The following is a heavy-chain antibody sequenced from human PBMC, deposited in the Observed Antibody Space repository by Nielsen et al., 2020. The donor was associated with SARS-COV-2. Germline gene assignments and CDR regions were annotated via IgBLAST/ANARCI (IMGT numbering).Heavy chain of an antibody. V-gene: IGHV5-51*01. CDR1: GYSFTSYW. CDR2: IYPGDSDT. Sequence: GESLKISCKGSGYSFTSYWIGWVRQMPGKGLEWMGIIYPGDSDTRYSPSFQGQVTISADKSISTAYLQWSSLKASDTAMYYCARHVLSAAGTGWFDPWGQGTLVTVSS. CDR3: ARHVLSAAGTGWFDP. D-gene: IGHD6-13*01. J-gene: IGHJ5*02.